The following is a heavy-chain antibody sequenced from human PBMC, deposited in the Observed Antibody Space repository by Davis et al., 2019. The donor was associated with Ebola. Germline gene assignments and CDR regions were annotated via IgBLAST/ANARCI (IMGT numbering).Heavy chain of an antibody. CDR2: IRYDGSKK. CDR1: GFTFSRNG. Sequence: GGSLRLSCAASGFTFSRNGMHWVRQAPGKGLEWVAFIRYDGSKKYYADSVKGRFTISRDNSKNKFYLLMNSLRAEDTAVYYCAKEEWELGKGVFDIWGQGTMVTVSS. CDR3: AKEEWELGKGVFDI. V-gene: IGHV3-30*02. J-gene: IGHJ3*02. D-gene: IGHD1-26*01.